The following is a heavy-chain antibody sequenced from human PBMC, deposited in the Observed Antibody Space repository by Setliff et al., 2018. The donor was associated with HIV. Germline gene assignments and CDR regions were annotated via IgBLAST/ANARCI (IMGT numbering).Heavy chain of an antibody. J-gene: IGHJ6*03. D-gene: IGHD6-19*01. V-gene: IGHV1-8*01. CDR1: GYTFTSND. CDR2: MNPNSGNT. CDR3: ARGAWYSSGWYSSRYMDV. Sequence: ASVKVSCKASGYTFTSNDINWVRQATGQGLEWMGWMNPNSGNTGYAQKFQGRVTMTRDTSISTAYMELSSLRSDDTAVYYCARGAWYSSGWYSSRYMDVWGKGTTGTV.